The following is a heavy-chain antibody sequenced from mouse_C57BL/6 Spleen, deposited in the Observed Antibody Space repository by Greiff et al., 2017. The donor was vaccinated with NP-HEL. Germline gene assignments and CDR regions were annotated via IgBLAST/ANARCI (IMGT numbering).Heavy chain of an antibody. CDR3: AREGTTVVAPMDY. Sequence: QVQLQQPGAELVKPGASVKLSCKASGYTFTSYWMQWVKQRPGQGLEWIGEIDPSDSYTNYNQKFKGKATLTVDTSSSTAYMQLSSLTSEDSAVYYCAREGTTVVAPMDYWGQGTSVTVSS. CDR1: GYTFTSYW. D-gene: IGHD1-1*01. V-gene: IGHV1-50*01. J-gene: IGHJ4*01. CDR2: IDPSDSYT.